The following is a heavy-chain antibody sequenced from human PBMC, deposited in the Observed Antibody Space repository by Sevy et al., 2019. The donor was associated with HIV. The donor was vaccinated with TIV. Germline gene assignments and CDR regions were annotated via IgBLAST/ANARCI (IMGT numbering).Heavy chain of an antibody. CDR3: ARAGIVLMVYALPASYGMDV. Sequence: ASVKVSCKASGYTFTGYYMHWVRQAPGQGLEWMGRINPNSGGTNYAQKFQGRVTMTRETSISTAYMELSRLRSDDTAVYYCARAGIVLMVYALPASYGMDVWGQGTTVTVSS. V-gene: IGHV1-2*06. J-gene: IGHJ6*02. D-gene: IGHD2-8*01. CDR1: GYTFTGYY. CDR2: INPNSGGT.